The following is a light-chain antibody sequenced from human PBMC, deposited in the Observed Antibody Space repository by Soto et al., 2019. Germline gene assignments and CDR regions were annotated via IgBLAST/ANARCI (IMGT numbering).Light chain of an antibody. V-gene: IGKV1-5*01. Sequence: DIQMTQSPSTLFASVGDRVTITCRASQSISTWLAWYQQKPGKAPNLLIYDASSLESGVPSRFSGSGSGTEVTLTISSLQPDDFAAYCCLHHNSYSWSFGQGTKVEIK. CDR1: QSISTW. CDR2: DAS. CDR3: LHHNSYSWS. J-gene: IGKJ1*01.